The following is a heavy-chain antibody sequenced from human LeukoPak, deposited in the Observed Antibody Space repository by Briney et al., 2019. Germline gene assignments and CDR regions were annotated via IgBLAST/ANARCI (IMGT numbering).Heavy chain of an antibody. V-gene: IGHV1-46*01. J-gene: IGHJ6*02. D-gene: IGHD2-15*01. CDR2: INPSGGST. CDR3: ATRRYCSGGSCYSGIDYYYGMDV. Sequence: ASVKVSCKASGYTFTSYYMHWVRQAPGQGLEWTGIINPSGGSTSYAQKFQGRVTMTRDTSTSTVYMELSSLRSEDTAVYYCATRRYCSGGSCYSGIDYYYGMDVWGQGTTVTVSS. CDR1: GYTFTSYY.